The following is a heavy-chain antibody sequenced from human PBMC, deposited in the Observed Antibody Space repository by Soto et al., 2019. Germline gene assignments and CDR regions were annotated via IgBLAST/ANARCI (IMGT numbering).Heavy chain of an antibody. Sequence: GGSLRLSCAASGFTVSSNYMSWVRQAPRKGLEWVSVIYSGGSTYYADSVKGRFTISRDNSKNTLYLQMNSLRAEDTAVYYCAKEGQRLGGGYFDYWGQGTLVTVSS. CDR3: AKEGQRLGGGYFDY. J-gene: IGHJ4*02. D-gene: IGHD6-25*01. V-gene: IGHV3-53*01. CDR2: IYSGGST. CDR1: GFTVSSNY.